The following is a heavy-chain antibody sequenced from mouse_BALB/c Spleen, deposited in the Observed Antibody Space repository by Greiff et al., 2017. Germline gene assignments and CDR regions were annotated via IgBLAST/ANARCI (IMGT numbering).Heavy chain of an antibody. Sequence: VKVVESGPGLVAPSQSLSITCTVSGFSLTDYGVSWIRQPPGKGLEWLGVIWGGGSTYYNSALKSRLSISKDNSKSQVFLKMNSLQTDDTAMYYCAKHRTHYDYDGSAMDYWGQGTSVTVSS. CDR3: AKHRTHYDYDGSAMDY. CDR2: IWGGGST. V-gene: IGHV2-6-5*01. CDR1: GFSLTDYG. D-gene: IGHD2-4*01. J-gene: IGHJ4*01.